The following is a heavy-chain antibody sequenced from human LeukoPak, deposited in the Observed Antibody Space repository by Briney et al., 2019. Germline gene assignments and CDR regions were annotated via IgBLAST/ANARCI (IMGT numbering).Heavy chain of an antibody. J-gene: IGHJ6*03. V-gene: IGHV3-30*02. D-gene: IGHD3-16*02. Sequence: PGGSLRLSCVGSTFTFSDYGMHWVRQAPGKGLEWVAFIRNDGAKTYYADSAKGRSTISRDNSRNTLYLQMNSLTAEDTAVFYCAKDGVILAPGVYWYMDVWGRGTTVTVSS. CDR2: IRNDGAKT. CDR1: TFTFSDYG. CDR3: AKDGVILAPGVYWYMDV.